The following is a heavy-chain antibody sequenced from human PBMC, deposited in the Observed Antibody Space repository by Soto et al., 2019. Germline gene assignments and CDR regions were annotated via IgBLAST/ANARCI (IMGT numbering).Heavy chain of an antibody. CDR1: GFTFSSYW. V-gene: IGHV3-7*01. D-gene: IGHD3-10*01. Sequence: GGSLRLSCAASGFTFSSYWMSWVRQAPGKGLEWVANIKQDGSEKYYVDSVKGRFTISRDNAKNSLYLQMNSLRAEDTAVYYCARDRRMRAMVRGGDGMDVWGQGTTVTVSS. CDR2: IKQDGSEK. CDR3: ARDRRMRAMVRGGDGMDV. J-gene: IGHJ6*02.